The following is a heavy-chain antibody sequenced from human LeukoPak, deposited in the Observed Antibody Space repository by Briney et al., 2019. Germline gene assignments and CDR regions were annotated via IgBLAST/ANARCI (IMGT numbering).Heavy chain of an antibody. CDR2: INPNTGAT. Sequence: ASVKVSCKPSGYTFTGYYLHWVRQAPGQGLEWMGWINPNTGATIYAEKFQGRVTMTRDTSIDTAYMEMRSLRSDDTAVYYCARDPRLSSGYSTGILWYFDLWGRGTLVTVSS. D-gene: IGHD3-22*01. J-gene: IGHJ2*01. CDR1: GYTFTGYY. V-gene: IGHV1-2*02. CDR3: ARDPRLSSGYSTGILWYFDL.